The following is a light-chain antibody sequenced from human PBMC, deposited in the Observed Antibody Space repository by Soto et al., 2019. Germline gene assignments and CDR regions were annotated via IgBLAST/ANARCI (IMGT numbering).Light chain of an antibody. V-gene: IGKV1-39*01. CDR1: QTTNNY. CDR3: HQTYHTPPT. Sequence: DIQLTQSPSSLSASVGDSVTITCRASQTTNNYLYWYRQKPGKAPKLLIDTAASLHGGVPSRFTFTTSGTSFTLTISSLQPEDFATYYCHQTYHTPPTFGQGTKVEIK. J-gene: IGKJ1*01. CDR2: TAA.